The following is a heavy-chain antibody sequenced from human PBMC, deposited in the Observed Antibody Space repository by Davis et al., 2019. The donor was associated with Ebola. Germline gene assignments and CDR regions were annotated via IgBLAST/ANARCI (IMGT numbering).Heavy chain of an antibody. CDR2: IIPILGIA. CDR3: AREGGSSAEFDP. Sequence: AASVKVSCKASGGTFSSYAISWVRQAPGQGLEWMGRIIPILGIANYAQKFQGRVTITADKSTSTAYMELSSLRSEDTAVYYCAREGGSSAEFDPWGQGTLVTVSS. J-gene: IGHJ5*02. V-gene: IGHV1-69*04. CDR1: GGTFSSYA. D-gene: IGHD3-16*01.